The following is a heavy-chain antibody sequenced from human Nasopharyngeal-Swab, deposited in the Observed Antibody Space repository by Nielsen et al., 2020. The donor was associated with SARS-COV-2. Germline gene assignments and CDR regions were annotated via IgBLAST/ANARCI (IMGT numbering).Heavy chain of an antibody. CDR3: ARGGRWDDSTEWDYYYYGMDV. V-gene: IGHV3-48*02. Sequence: GESLKISCAASGFTFSSYSMNCVRQAPGKGLEWVSYISSSSSTIYYADSVKGRFTISRDNAKNSLYLQMNSLRDEDTAVYYCARGGRWDDSTEWDYYYYGMDVWGQGTTVTVSS. D-gene: IGHD3-22*01. CDR2: ISSSSSTI. CDR1: GFTFSSYS. J-gene: IGHJ6*02.